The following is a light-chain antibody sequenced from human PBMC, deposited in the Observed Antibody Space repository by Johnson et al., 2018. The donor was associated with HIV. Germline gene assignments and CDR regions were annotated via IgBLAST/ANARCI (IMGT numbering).Light chain of an antibody. Sequence: QSVLMQPPSVSAAPGQKVTISCSGSSSNIGNNYVSWYQQLPGTAPKLLIYENNKRPSGIPDRFSGSKSGTSATLGITGLQTGDEADYYCGTWDSSLSALYVFGTGTKVTVL. CDR3: GTWDSSLSALYV. J-gene: IGLJ1*01. CDR1: SSNIGNNY. V-gene: IGLV1-51*02. CDR2: ENN.